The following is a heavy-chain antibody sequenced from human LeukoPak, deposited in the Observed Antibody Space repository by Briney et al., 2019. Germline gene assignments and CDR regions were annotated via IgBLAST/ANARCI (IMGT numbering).Heavy chain of an antibody. Sequence: SETLSLTCAVSGGSISSSNWWSWVRQPPGKGLEWIGEIYHSGSTNYNPSLKSRVTISVDKSKNQFSLKLSSVTAADTAVYYCARKQGGANFDWLLLDGSYFDYWGQGTLVTVSS. D-gene: IGHD3-9*01. J-gene: IGHJ4*02. CDR2: IYHSGST. CDR3: ARKQGGANFDWLLLDGSYFDY. CDR1: GGSISSSNW. V-gene: IGHV4-4*02.